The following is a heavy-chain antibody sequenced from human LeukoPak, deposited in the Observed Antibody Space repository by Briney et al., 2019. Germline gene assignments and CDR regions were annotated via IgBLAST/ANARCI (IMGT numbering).Heavy chain of an antibody. D-gene: IGHD3-3*01. J-gene: IGHJ6*03. CDR3: ARGRPTAPFYYDFWSGYYTGGDYYYMDV. V-gene: IGHV4-34*01. CDR1: GGSFSGYY. Sequence: PSETLSLTCAVYGGSFSGYYWSWIRQPPGKGLEWIGEINHSGSTNYNPSLKSRVTISVDTSKNQFSLKLSSVTAADTAVYYCARGRPTAPFYYDFWSGYYTGGDYYYMDVWGKGTTVTVSS. CDR2: INHSGST.